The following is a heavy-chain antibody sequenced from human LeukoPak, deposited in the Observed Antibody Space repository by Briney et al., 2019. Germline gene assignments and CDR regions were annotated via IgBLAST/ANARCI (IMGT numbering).Heavy chain of an antibody. CDR2: ISYDGDNK. D-gene: IGHD3-3*01. Sequence: GGSLRLSCAASGFTFSSYAMHWVRQAPGKGLEWVAVISYDGDNKYYADSVKGRFTISRDNSKNTLYLQMHSLRAEDTAVFYCARSTGDFWSAYYVHWGQGTLVTVSS. J-gene: IGHJ4*02. V-gene: IGHV3-30*04. CDR1: GFTFSSYA. CDR3: ARSTGDFWSAYYVH.